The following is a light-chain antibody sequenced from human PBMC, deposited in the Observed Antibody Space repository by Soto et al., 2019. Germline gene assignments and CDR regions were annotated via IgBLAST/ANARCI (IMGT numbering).Light chain of an antibody. CDR1: TSDIGNYNY. CDR2: QVS. Sequence: QSVLTQPASVSGSPGQSISISCTGATSDIGNYNYFSWYQQHPGKAPKLIIYQVSNRPSGVSNRFSGSKSGNTASLTISGLQADDEADYFCGTYTGSNTPYVFGTGTKVTVL. J-gene: IGLJ1*01. V-gene: IGLV2-14*01. CDR3: GTYTGSNTPYV.